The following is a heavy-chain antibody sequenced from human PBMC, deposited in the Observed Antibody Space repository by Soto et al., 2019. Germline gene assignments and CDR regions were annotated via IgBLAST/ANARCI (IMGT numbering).Heavy chain of an antibody. D-gene: IGHD2-21*02. CDR2: MTGSGGDI. CDR3: AKDAVYGDGLWLAAN. V-gene: IGHV3-23*01. J-gene: IGHJ4*02. Sequence: GGSLRLSCAASGFTFSIYAMMWVRQSPGKGQEWVAGMTGSGGDIRYADSVKGRFTISKDNSKNTLYLQMNSLRAEDTAMYYCAKDAVYGDGLWLAANWGQGTLVTVSS. CDR1: GFTFSIYA.